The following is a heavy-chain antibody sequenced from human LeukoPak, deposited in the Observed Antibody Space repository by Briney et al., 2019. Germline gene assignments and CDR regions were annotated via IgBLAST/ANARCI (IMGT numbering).Heavy chain of an antibody. Sequence: GGSLRLSCAASGFTFSSDSMNWVRQAPGKGLEWVSSISSSSSYIYYADSVKGRFTISRDNAKNSLYLQMNSLRAEDTAVYYCAGDKGIAAAGIIDYWGQGTLVTVSS. V-gene: IGHV3-21*01. CDR2: ISSSSSYI. D-gene: IGHD6-13*01. CDR1: GFTFSSDS. J-gene: IGHJ4*02. CDR3: AGDKGIAAAGIIDY.